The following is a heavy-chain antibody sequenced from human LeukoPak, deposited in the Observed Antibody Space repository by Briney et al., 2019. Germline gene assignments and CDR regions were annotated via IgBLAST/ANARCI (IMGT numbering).Heavy chain of an antibody. D-gene: IGHD3-16*01. J-gene: IGHJ4*02. Sequence: GGSLRLSCAASGFTFSDYYMSWIRQAPGKGLEWVAMISYDGGIKFYADSVKGRFTISRDKSKSTLYVQMNSLRLEDTAIYYCAREGEGGDFDYWGQGTLVTASS. CDR3: AREGEGGDFDY. V-gene: IGHV3-30-3*01. CDR2: ISYDGGIK. CDR1: GFTFSDYY.